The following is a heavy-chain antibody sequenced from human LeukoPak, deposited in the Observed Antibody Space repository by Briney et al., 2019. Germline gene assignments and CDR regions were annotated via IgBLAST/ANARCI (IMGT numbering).Heavy chain of an antibody. J-gene: IGHJ4*02. CDR1: GFTFSDHC. D-gene: IGHD4-17*01. CDR2: TRNKANSYTT. CDR3: ARGRVTTLYYFDY. V-gene: IGHV3-72*01. Sequence: SGVSLRLSCAASGFTFSDHCMDWVRQAPGKGLEWVGRTRNKANSYTTEYAASVKGRFTISRDDSKNSLYLQINSLKTEDTAVYYCARGRVTTLYYFDYWGQGTLVTVSS.